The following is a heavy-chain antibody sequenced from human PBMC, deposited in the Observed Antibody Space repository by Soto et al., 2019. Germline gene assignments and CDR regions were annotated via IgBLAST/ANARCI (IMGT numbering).Heavy chain of an antibody. CDR3: TTESAASFDY. CDR2: VSGSGDNT. V-gene: IGHV3-23*01. J-gene: IGHJ4*02. CDR1: GLISSKDA. D-gene: IGHD2-15*01. Sequence: GGSLRLSCAASGLISSKDAMSWVRQAPGKGLEWVSGVSGSGDNTYYADSVKGRFTISRDNSKNTIYLQMNILRAEDSAVYYCTTESAASFDYWGQGTLVTVSS.